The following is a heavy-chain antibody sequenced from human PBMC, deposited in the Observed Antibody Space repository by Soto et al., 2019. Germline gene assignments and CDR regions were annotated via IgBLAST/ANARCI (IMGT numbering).Heavy chain of an antibody. CDR2: INHSGST. D-gene: IGHD6-13*01. V-gene: IGHV4-34*01. CDR3: ARGLAAPSYYMDV. Sequence: QVQLQQWGAGLLKPSETLSLTCAVYGGSFSGYYWSWIRQPPGKGLEWIGEINHSGSTNYNPSLKSRVTISVDTSKNQFSLKLSSVTAADTAVYYCARGLAAPSYYMDVWGKGTTVTVSS. J-gene: IGHJ6*03. CDR1: GGSFSGYY.